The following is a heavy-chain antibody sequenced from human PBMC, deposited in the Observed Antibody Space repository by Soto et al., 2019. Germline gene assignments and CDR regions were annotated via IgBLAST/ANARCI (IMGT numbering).Heavy chain of an antibody. Sequence: HPGGSLRLSCAASGFTLDDYAMHWVRQAPGKGLEWVSGISWNSGSIGYADSVKGRFTISRDNAKNSLYLQMNSLRAEDTALYYCAKATGPTYYGAAFDIWGQGTMVTVSS. J-gene: IGHJ3*02. CDR1: GFTLDDYA. D-gene: IGHD3-10*01. V-gene: IGHV3-9*01. CDR3: AKATGPTYYGAAFDI. CDR2: ISWNSGSI.